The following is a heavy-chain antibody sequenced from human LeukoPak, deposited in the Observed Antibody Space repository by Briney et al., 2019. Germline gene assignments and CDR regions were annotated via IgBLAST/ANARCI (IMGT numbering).Heavy chain of an antibody. CDR1: GYTFTGYY. CDR3: ARDRRDGCNSEYYFDY. D-gene: IGHD5-24*01. CDR2: INPNSGGT. Sequence: ASVKVSCKASGYTFTGYYMHWVRQARGQGLEWMGRINPNSGGTNYAQKFQGRVTMTRDTSISTAYMELSRLRSDDTAVYYCARDRRDGCNSEYYFDYWGQGTLVTVSS. J-gene: IGHJ4*02. V-gene: IGHV1-2*06.